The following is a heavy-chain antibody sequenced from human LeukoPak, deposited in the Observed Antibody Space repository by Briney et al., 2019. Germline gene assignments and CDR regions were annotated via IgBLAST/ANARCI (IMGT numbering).Heavy chain of an antibody. D-gene: IGHD6-13*01. CDR3: ARDRVWTVLY. Sequence: GGSLRLSCAASGFTFSNYWMNWVRQAPGKGLEWVANIKQDGSEKYYVDSVKGRFTISRDNAKNSLYLQMNSLRAEDTAVYYCARDRVWTVLYWGQGTLVTASS. J-gene: IGHJ4*02. CDR1: GFTFSNYW. V-gene: IGHV3-7*01. CDR2: IKQDGSEK.